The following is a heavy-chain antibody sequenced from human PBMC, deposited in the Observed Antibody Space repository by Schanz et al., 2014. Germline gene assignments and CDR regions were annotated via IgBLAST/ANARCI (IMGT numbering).Heavy chain of an antibody. J-gene: IGHJ4*02. CDR2: ISGSGGST. CDR3: ARKVVATIGGYYDN. V-gene: IGHV3-23*01. Sequence: EVQLLESGGGLVQPGGSLRLSCAASGFMFSSYGMHWVRQAPGKGLEWVSAISGSGGSTYYADSVRGRFTISRDNSKNTLYLQMDSLRAEDTAVYYCARKVVATIGGYYDNWGQGTLVIVSS. D-gene: IGHD5-12*01. CDR1: GFMFSSYG.